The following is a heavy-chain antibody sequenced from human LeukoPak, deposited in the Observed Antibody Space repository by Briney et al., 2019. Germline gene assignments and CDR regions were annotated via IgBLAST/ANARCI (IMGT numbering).Heavy chain of an antibody. CDR1: GGSFSGYY. Sequence: SETLSLTCAVYGGSFSGYYWSWIRQPPGKGLEWIGEINHSGSTNYNPSLKSRVTISVDTSKNQFSLKLSSVTAADTAVYYCARHRRNDFWSGYFFDYWGQGTLVTVSS. CDR3: ARHRRNDFWSGYFFDY. V-gene: IGHV4-34*01. CDR2: INHSGST. D-gene: IGHD3-3*01. J-gene: IGHJ4*02.